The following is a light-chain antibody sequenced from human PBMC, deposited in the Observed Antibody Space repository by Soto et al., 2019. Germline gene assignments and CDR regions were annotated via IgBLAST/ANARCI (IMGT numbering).Light chain of an antibody. CDR2: TVS. Sequence: DIVMTQTPLSLPVTPGEPASISCRSSQSLVDSDDGNTYLGWDLQKPGQSPQLLIYTVSYRASGVPDRFSGSGSGTDFTLKISRVEAEDVGVYYCMQRIEFPLTFGGGTKVDIK. CDR3: MQRIEFPLT. J-gene: IGKJ4*01. CDR1: QSLVDSDDGNTY. V-gene: IGKV2-40*01.